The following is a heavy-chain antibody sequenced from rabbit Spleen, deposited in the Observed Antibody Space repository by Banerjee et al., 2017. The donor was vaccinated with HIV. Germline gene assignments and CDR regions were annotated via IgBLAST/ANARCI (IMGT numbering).Heavy chain of an antibody. CDR2: IEPIFGRT. CDR3: VRDLGYDDYSEKGYFNL. CDR1: GCDFSVYG. V-gene: IGHV1S47*01. D-gene: IGHD2-1*01. J-gene: IGHJ4*01. Sequence: QEQLVESGGGLVQPGGYLKLSCKASGCDFSVYGLSWVRQAPGKGLEWIGYIEPIFGRTYPPNWVNGQFTIASHHAQNTLYLQLNSLTAADTATYFCVRDLGYDDYSEKGYFNLWGPGTLVTFS.